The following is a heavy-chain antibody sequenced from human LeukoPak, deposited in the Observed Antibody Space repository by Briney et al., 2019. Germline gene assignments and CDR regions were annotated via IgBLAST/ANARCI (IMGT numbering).Heavy chain of an antibody. Sequence: PSETLSLTCTVSGGSISSYYWSWIRQPPGKGLEWVGYIYYSGSTNYNPSLKSRVTISVDTSKNQFSLKLSSVTAADTAVYYCARGVEWELRKGRFDYWGQGTLVTVSS. CDR3: ARGVEWELRKGRFDY. CDR1: GGSISSYY. J-gene: IGHJ4*02. D-gene: IGHD1-26*01. V-gene: IGHV4-59*12. CDR2: IYYSGST.